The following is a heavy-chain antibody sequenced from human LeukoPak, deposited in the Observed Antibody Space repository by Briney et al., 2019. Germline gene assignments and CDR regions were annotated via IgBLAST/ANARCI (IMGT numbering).Heavy chain of an antibody. J-gene: IGHJ4*02. CDR3: ARAGLNGDVDY. CDR1: GGSISSYY. V-gene: IGHV4-59*12. CDR2: IYYSGST. Sequence: SETLSLTCTVSGGSISSYYWSWIRQPPGKGLEWIGYIYYSGSTNYNPSLKSRVTISVDTSKNQFSLKLSSVTAADTAVYYCARAGLNGDVDYWGQRTLVTVSS. D-gene: IGHD4-17*01.